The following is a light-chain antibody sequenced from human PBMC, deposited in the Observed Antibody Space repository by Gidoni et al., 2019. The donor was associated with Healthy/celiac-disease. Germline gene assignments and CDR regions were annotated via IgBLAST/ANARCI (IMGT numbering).Light chain of an antibody. CDR1: SGSVSPSSY. Sequence: QTVVTQEPSFSVSPGGTVTLTFGLSSGSVSPSSYPSWYQPTPGQAPRTLIYSTNTRSSGVPDRFSGSILGNKAALTITGAQADDESDYYCVLYMGSGIWVFGGGTKLTVL. V-gene: IGLV8-61*01. CDR2: STN. CDR3: VLYMGSGIWV. J-gene: IGLJ2*01.